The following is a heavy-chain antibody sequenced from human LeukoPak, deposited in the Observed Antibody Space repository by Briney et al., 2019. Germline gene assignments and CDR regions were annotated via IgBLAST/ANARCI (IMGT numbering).Heavy chain of an antibody. CDR2: IDPHSGGT. D-gene: IGHD3-9*01. Sequence: ASVKVSCKASGYTFTDYAIHWVRQAPGQGLGWMGRIDPHSGGTNYAQKFQGRVTLTRDASISTAYMDLSRLRSDDTAFYYCTRDLTISGPIGYWGQETLVTVSS. V-gene: IGHV1-2*06. CDR3: TRDLTISGPIGY. J-gene: IGHJ4*02. CDR1: GYTFTDYA.